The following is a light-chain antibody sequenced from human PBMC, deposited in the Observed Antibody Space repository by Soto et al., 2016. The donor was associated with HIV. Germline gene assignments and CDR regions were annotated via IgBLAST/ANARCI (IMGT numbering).Light chain of an antibody. CDR2: DDS. V-gene: IGLV3-21*02. CDR3: QAWDSSTGV. CDR1: NIGDRS. Sequence: SYVLTQPPPVSVAPGETARITCEGNNIGDRSVHWYQQKPGQAPVLVVYDDSDRPSGIPERFSGSNSGNTATLTISGTQAMDEADYYCQAWDSSTGVFGGGTKLTVL. J-gene: IGLJ3*02.